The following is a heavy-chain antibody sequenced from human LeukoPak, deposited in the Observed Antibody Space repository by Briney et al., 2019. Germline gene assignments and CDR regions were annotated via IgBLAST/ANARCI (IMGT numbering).Heavy chain of an antibody. CDR2: IYYSGST. V-gene: IGHV4-59*01. D-gene: IGHD6-13*01. CDR3: ARDRVGQQLVGRKYYYYYMDV. J-gene: IGHJ6*03. Sequence: SETLSLTCSVSGGSISNYYWRWIRQPPGKGLEWIGYIYYSGSTNYYPSLKSRVAISVDTSKNHFSLKLRSVTAADTAVYYCARDRVGQQLVGRKYYYYYMDVWGKGNTVTISS. CDR1: GGSISNYY.